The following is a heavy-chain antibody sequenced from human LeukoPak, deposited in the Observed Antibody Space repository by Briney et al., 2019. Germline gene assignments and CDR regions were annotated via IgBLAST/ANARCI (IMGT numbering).Heavy chain of an antibody. CDR2: MNPNSGNT. CDR3: ARGSQWFGELYPFDY. D-gene: IGHD3-10*01. Sequence: ASVKVSCKASGYTFTSYDINWVRQATGQGLEWMGWMNPNSGNTGYAQKFQGRVTITRNTSISTAYMELSSLRSDDTAVYYCARGSQWFGELYPFDYWGQGTLVTVSS. CDR1: GYTFTSYD. V-gene: IGHV1-8*03. J-gene: IGHJ4*02.